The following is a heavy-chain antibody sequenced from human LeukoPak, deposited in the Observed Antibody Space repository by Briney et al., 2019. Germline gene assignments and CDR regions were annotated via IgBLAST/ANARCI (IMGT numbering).Heavy chain of an antibody. CDR3: ARLSGIQLSTPGGLWFDP. V-gene: IGHV4-34*01. J-gene: IGHJ5*02. CDR1: GGSFSGYY. CDR2: INHSGST. D-gene: IGHD5-18*01. Sequence: SETLSLTCAVYGGSFSGYYWSWIRQPPGKGLEWIGEINHSGSTNYNPSLKSRVTISVDTSKNQFSLKLSSVTAADTAVYYCARLSGIQLSTPGGLWFDPWGQGTLVTVSS.